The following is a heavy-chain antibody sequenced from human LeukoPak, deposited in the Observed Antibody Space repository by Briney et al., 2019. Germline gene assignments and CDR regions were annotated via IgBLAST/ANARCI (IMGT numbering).Heavy chain of an antibody. CDR1: GYTFTGYY. J-gene: IGHJ4*02. V-gene: IGHV1-2*02. CDR2: INPNSGGT. CDR3: ARDLSYYGSGSYYFDY. Sequence: GASVKVSCKASGYTFTGYYMHWVRQAPGQGLEWMGWINPNSGGTNYAQKFQGRVTMTRDTSISTAYKELSGVRSDDTAVYYCARDLSYYGSGSYYFDYWGQGTLVTVSS. D-gene: IGHD3-10*01.